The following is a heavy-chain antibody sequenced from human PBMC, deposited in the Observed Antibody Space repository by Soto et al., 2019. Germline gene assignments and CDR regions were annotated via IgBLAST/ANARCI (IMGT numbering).Heavy chain of an antibody. CDR2: INHSGST. V-gene: IGHV4-34*01. D-gene: IGHD2-2*01. Sequence: QVQLQQWGAGLLKPSETLSLTCAVYGGSFSGYYWSWIRQPPGKGLEWIGEINHSGSTNYNPSLKSRVTLSVDTSKNQFSLKLSSVTAADTAVYYCASIVVVPAAMPSYYYYYYMDVWGKGTTVTVSS. J-gene: IGHJ6*03. CDR1: GGSFSGYY. CDR3: ASIVVVPAAMPSYYYYYYMDV.